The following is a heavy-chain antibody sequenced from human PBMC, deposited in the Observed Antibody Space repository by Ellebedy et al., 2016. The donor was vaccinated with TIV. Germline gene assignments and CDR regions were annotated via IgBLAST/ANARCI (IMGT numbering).Heavy chain of an antibody. D-gene: IGHD2-2*01. CDR2: INHSGNT. CDR1: GGSFSGYY. V-gene: IGHV4-34*01. Sequence: SETLSLTXAVYGGSFSGYYWSWIRQPPGKGLEWIGEINHSGNTIYNPSLKSRVTISVDTSKNQFSLKLSSVTAADTAVYYCARRCSSTSCPYYYGMDVWGQGTTVTVSS. CDR3: ARRCSSTSCPYYYGMDV. J-gene: IGHJ6*02.